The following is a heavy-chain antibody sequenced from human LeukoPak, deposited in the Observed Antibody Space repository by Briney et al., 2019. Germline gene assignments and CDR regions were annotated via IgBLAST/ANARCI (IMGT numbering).Heavy chain of an antibody. CDR3: ARGHDGFLDY. J-gene: IGHJ4*02. Sequence: SETLSLTCAVYGGSFSGYYWSWIRQPPGKGLEWIGEINHSGSTNYNPSFKSRVTISVDTSKNQFSLKLSSVTAADTAVYYCARGHDGFLDYWGQGTLVTVSS. V-gene: IGHV4-34*01. D-gene: IGHD5-24*01. CDR1: GGSFSGYY. CDR2: INHSGST.